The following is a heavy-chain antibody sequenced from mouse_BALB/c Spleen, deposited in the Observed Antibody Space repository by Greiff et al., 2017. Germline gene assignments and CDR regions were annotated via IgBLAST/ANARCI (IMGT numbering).Heavy chain of an antibody. J-gene: IGHJ3*01. CDR2: IDPANGNT. D-gene: IGHD1-1*01. V-gene: IGHV14-3*02. CDR3: TLLLLFAY. CDR1: GFNIKDTY. Sequence: VQLQQSGAELVKPGASVKLSCTASGFNIKDTYMHWVKQRPEHGLEWIGRIDPANGNTKYDPKFQGKATITADTSSNTAYLQLSSLTSEDTAVYYCTLLLLFAYWGQGTLVTVSA.